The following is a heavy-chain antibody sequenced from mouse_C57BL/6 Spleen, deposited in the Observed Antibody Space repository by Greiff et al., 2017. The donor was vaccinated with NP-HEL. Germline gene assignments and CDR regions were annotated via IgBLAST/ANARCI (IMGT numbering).Heavy chain of an antibody. CDR3: TGGGAWFAY. J-gene: IGHJ3*01. Sequence: EVQVVESGGGLVQPGGSMKLSCVASGFTFSNYWMNWVRQSPEKGLEWVAQIRLKSDNYETHYAVSVKGRFTISRDDAKSRVYLQMNNLRAEDTGIYYCTGGGAWFAYWGQGTLVTVSA. CDR1: GFTFSNYW. CDR2: IRLKSDNYET. V-gene: IGHV6-3*01.